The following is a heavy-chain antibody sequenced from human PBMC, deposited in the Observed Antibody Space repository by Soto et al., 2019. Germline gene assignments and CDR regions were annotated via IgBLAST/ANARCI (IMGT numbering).Heavy chain of an antibody. D-gene: IGHD1-26*01. J-gene: IGHJ4*02. Sequence: SETLSLTCAVSGGSLRGHYWSWIRQSPEKGLEWIGEINHSGFTNYNPTLKSRVTISRDASKNQLSLRLSSMTAADSAVYFCAREEVKLGATLFDSWGQGTLVTVSS. CDR1: GGSLRGHY. V-gene: IGHV4-34*01. CDR3: AREEVKLGATLFDS. CDR2: INHSGFT.